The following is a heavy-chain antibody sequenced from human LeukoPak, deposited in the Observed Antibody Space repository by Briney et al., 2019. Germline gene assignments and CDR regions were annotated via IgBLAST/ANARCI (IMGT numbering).Heavy chain of an antibody. CDR1: GFTFSRYG. Sequence: GGSLRLSCAASGFTFSRYGMSWVRQAPGKGLEWVSAISGSGGTTYYADSVKGRFTISRDNSKNTLYLQMNSLRAEDTAVYYCARDSRPGDSLGYYFDYWGQGTLVTVSS. CDR3: ARDSRPGDSLGYYFDY. V-gene: IGHV3-23*01. J-gene: IGHJ4*02. CDR2: ISGSGGTT. D-gene: IGHD3-10*01.